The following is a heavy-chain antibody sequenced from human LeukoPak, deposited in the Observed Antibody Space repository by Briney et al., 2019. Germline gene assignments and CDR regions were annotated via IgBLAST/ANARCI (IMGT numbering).Heavy chain of an antibody. CDR1: GFTFSSYA. D-gene: IGHD3-10*01. V-gene: IGHV3-23*01. J-gene: IGHJ4*02. Sequence: GGSLRLSCAASGFTFSSYAMSWVRQAPGKGLEWVSAISGSGGSTYYADSVKGRFTISRDNSKNTLYLQMNSLRAEDTAVYYCAKDGRDVGELLSSLDYWGQGTLVTVSS. CDR2: ISGSGGST. CDR3: AKDGRDVGELLSSLDY.